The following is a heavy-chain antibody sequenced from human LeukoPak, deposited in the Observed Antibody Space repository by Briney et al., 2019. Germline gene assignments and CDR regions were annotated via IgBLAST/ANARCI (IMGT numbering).Heavy chain of an antibody. V-gene: IGHV1-18*01. Sequence: ASVKVSCKASGYTFTSYAFSWVRQAPGQGPEWMGWISAYNGNTNYAQKLQGRVTMTTDTSTSTAYMELRSLRSDDTAVYYCARNLAPYYDFWSGSYYWGQGTLVTVSS. CDR1: GYTFTSYA. CDR2: ISAYNGNT. D-gene: IGHD3-3*01. CDR3: ARNLAPYYDFWSGSYY. J-gene: IGHJ4*02.